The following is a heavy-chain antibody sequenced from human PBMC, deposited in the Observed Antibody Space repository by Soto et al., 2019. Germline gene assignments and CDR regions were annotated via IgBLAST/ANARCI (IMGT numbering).Heavy chain of an antibody. J-gene: IGHJ4*02. CDR2: IVVGSGNT. D-gene: IGHD3-16*01. Sequence: ASVKGSFKASGFTFTSSAVQWVRQARGQRLEWIGWIVVGSGNTNYAQKFQERVTITRDMSTSTAYMELSSLRSEDTAVYYCAADRDYDYVWGRVQNFDYWGQGTLVTVSS. CDR1: GFTFTSSA. V-gene: IGHV1-58*01. CDR3: AADRDYDYVWGRVQNFDY.